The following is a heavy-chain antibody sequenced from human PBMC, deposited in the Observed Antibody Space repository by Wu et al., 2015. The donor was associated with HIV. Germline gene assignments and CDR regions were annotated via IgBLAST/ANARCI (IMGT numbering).Heavy chain of an antibody. D-gene: IGHD2-15*01. Sequence: QVRLIQSGPEMKRPGSSLKVSCKVSGGTFDSFAVSWVRQVPGQGLQWLGGIIPMFKRPNYAGEFEHRLKITVDESSASVYLELRGLKSGDTAFYYCARNVPLLGQVWGQGTLITVSS. CDR3: ARNVPLLGQV. CDR2: IIPMFKRP. V-gene: IGHV1-69*13. J-gene: IGHJ4*02. CDR1: GGTFDSFA.